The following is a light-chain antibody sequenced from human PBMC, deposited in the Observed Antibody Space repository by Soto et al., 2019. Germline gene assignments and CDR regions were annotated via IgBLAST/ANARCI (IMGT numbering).Light chain of an antibody. J-gene: IGKJ1*01. V-gene: IGKV1-5*01. CDR3: QQYNSYPWT. CDR1: QIISSW. CDR2: DAS. Sequence: DIQMTQSPSTLSASVGDRVTITCRASQIISSWLAWYQQKPGKAPKLLIYDASSLESGVPARFSGSGSGTEFTLTISSLQPDDVATYYCQQYNSYPWTFGQGTKVEIK.